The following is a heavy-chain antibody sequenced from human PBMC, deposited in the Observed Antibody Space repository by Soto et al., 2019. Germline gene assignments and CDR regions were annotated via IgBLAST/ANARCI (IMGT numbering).Heavy chain of an antibody. J-gene: IGHJ4*02. CDR1: GGSISSYY. D-gene: IGHD4-17*01. CDR2: IYYSGST. V-gene: IGHV4-59*01. Sequence: SETLSLTCTVSGGSISSYYWSWIRQPPGRGLEWIGYIYYSGSTNYNPSLKSRVTISVDTSKNQFSLKLSSVTAADTAVYYCARRYGDSFDYWGQGALVTVSS. CDR3: ARRYGDSFDY.